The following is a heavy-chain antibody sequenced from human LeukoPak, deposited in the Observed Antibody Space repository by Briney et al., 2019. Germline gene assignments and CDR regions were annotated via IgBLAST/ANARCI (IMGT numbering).Heavy chain of an antibody. J-gene: IGHJ4*02. CDR1: GFTSRNYW. D-gene: IGHD2-15*01. CDR2: TKPDGTAE. V-gene: IGHV3-7*01. CDR3: ARDGGLHTNFDY. Sequence: PGGSLRLSCAASGFTSRNYWMGWVRQAPGKGLEWVANTKPDGTAESYADSVRGRFTTSRDNANNFLYLQMNSLRGEDTAVYYCARDGGLHTNFDYWGQGTLVTVSS.